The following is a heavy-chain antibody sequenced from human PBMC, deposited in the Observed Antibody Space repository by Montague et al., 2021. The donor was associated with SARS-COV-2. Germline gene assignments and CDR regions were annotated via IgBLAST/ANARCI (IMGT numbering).Heavy chain of an antibody. CDR2: ISHEGSYK. V-gene: IGHV3-30*04. CDR1: GFTFSSYA. Sequence: SLRLSCAASGFTFSSYALHWVRQAPGKGLEWEADISHEGSYKYYADSVKGRFTISRDNSKNTLYLDMNSLRAEDTALYYCARDLESTGYFDPYYYRGMDVWGQGTTVTVSS. J-gene: IGHJ6*02. CDR3: ARDLESTGYFDPYYYRGMDV. D-gene: IGHD3-9*01.